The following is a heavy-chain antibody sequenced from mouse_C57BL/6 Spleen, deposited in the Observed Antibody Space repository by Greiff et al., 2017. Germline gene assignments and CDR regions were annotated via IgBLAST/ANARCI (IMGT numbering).Heavy chain of an antibody. CDR1: GYSFTDYN. J-gene: IGHJ4*01. V-gene: IGHV1-39*01. Sequence: VQLKESGPELVKPGASVKISCKASGYSFTDYNMNWVKQSNGKSLEWIGELNPNYGTTSYNQKFKGKATLTVDQSSSTAYMQLNSLTSEDSAVYYCAREGRLQGAMDYWGQGTSVTVSS. CDR3: AREGRLQGAMDY. CDR2: LNPNYGTT. D-gene: IGHD2-2*01.